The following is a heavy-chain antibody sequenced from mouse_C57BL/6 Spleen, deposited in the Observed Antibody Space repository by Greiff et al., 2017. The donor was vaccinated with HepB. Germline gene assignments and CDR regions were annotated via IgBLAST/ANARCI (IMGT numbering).Heavy chain of an antibody. J-gene: IGHJ4*01. CDR2: INYDGSST. Sequence: EVNLVESEGGLVQPGSSMKLSCTASGFTFSDYYMSWVRQVPEKGLEWVANINYDGSSTYYLDSLKSRFIISRDNAKNILYLQMSSMKSEDTATYYCERERLLMDYSMDYWGQGTSVTVSS. CDR1: GFTFSDYY. V-gene: IGHV5-16*01. CDR3: ERERLLMDYSMDY. D-gene: IGHD2-3*01.